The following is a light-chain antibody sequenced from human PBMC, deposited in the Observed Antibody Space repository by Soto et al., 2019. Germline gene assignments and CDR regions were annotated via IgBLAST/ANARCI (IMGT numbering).Light chain of an antibody. Sequence: EIVLTQSPGTLSLSPGERATVSCRASQSVSSNYLTWHQQKPGQAPRLLIYSASTRATGIPARFSGSGSGTDFTLTISSLEPEDFGVYYCQQRSNWPPVTFGGGTKVDIK. CDR2: SAS. CDR1: QSVSSNY. J-gene: IGKJ4*01. V-gene: IGKV3-11*01. CDR3: QQRSNWPPVT.